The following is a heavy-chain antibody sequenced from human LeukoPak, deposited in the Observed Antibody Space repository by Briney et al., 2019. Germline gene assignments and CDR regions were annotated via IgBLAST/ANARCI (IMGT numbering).Heavy chain of an antibody. D-gene: IGHD3-22*01. Sequence: SETLSLTCAVYGGSFSGYYWSWIRQPPGKGLEWIGEINHSGSTNYNPSLKSRVTISVDTSKNQFSLKLSSVTAADTAVYYCARASKITMIVVVYHDAFDIWGQGTMVTVSS. CDR3: ARASKITMIVVVYHDAFDI. V-gene: IGHV4-34*01. J-gene: IGHJ3*02. CDR2: INHSGST. CDR1: GGSFSGYY.